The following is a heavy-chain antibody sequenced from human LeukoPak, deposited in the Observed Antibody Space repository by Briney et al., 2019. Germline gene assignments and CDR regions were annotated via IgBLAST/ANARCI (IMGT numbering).Heavy chain of an antibody. CDR3: AHRHRMPHFDY. D-gene: IGHD2-15*01. CDR1: GFSLSTSGVG. V-gene: IGHV2-5*01. CDR2: IYWNDDK. Sequence: SGPTLVKPTQTLTLTCTFSGFSLSTSGVGVGWIRQPPGKALEWLALIYWNDDKRYSSSLKSRLTITKDTSKNQVVLTMTNMDPVDTATYYCAHRHRMPHFDYWGQGTLVTVSS. J-gene: IGHJ4*02.